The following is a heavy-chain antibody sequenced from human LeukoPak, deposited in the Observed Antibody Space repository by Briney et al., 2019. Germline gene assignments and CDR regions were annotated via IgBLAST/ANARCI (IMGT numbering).Heavy chain of an antibody. D-gene: IGHD3-3*01. J-gene: IGHJ3*02. CDR3: ARGYITIFGVASFAFDI. V-gene: IGHV4-61*02. CDR2: IYTSGST. Sequence: SSETLSLTCTVSGGSISSGSYYWSWIRQPAGKGLEWIGRIYTSGSTNYNRSLKSRVTISVDTSKNQFSLKLSSVTAADTAVYYCARGYITIFGVASFAFDIWGQGTMVTVSS. CDR1: GGSISSGSYY.